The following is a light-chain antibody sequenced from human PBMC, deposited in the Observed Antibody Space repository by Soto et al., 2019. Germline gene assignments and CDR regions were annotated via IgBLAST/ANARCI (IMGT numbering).Light chain of an antibody. Sequence: EIVMTQYPATLSVSPGGRAALSCRASQSFGLYLSWYQQKHGQAPRLLIYDASNRATGIPARFSGSGSGTEFTLTISSLQSEDLAIYYCQQYNDWPFAFGPGTKVDIK. CDR2: DAS. J-gene: IGKJ3*01. CDR3: QQYNDWPFA. V-gene: IGKV3-15*01. CDR1: QSFGLY.